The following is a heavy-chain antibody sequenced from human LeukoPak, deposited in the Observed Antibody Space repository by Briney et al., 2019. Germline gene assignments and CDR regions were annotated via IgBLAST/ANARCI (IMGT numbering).Heavy chain of an antibody. J-gene: IGHJ4*02. Sequence: PSETLSLICAVYGGSFSGYYWSWIRQPPGKGLEWIGEINHSGSTNYNPSLKSRVTISVDTSKNQFSLKLSSVTAAGTAVYYCARGRRQWLVRLCGLDYWGQGTLVTVSS. D-gene: IGHD6-19*01. CDR3: ARGRRQWLVRLCGLDY. CDR2: INHSGST. CDR1: GGSFSGYY. V-gene: IGHV4-34*01.